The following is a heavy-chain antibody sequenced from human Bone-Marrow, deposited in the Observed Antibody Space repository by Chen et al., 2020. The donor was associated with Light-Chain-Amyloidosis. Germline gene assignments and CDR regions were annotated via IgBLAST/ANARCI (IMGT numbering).Heavy chain of an antibody. Sequence: EVELVESGGGLVKPGGYLRLSCTASGFALSGHSMNWVRQAPGKGLEWLSSISSGSDYRFYADSVKGRFSISRDNAQNSLFLQMNSLTVEDTAVYYCARDLKVRGYNYGYYTPGIDIWGQGTLVAVSA. CDR2: ISSGSDYR. D-gene: IGHD5-18*01. CDR1: GFALSGHS. CDR3: ARDLKVRGYNYGYYTPGIDI. J-gene: IGHJ4*02. V-gene: IGHV3-21*02.